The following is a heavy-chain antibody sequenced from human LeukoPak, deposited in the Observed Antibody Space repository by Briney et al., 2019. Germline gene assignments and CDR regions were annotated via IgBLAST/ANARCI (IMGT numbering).Heavy chain of an antibody. D-gene: IGHD3-9*01. CDR1: GGSISTYC. Sequence: SETLSLTCTVSGGSISTYCWNWIRQPPGKGLEWIGYVYHSGSTDYNPSLKSRVTISVDTSKNQFSLKLSSVTAADTAVYYCARGRYLDPLDSWGQGTLVTVSS. J-gene: IGHJ4*02. CDR3: ARGRYLDPLDS. V-gene: IGHV4-59*01. CDR2: VYHSGST.